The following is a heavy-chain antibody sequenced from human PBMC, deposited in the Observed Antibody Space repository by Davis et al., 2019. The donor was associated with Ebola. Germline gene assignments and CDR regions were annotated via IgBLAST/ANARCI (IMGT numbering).Heavy chain of an antibody. D-gene: IGHD2-15*01. CDR1: GYTFTSYG. V-gene: IGHV1-69*06. Sequence: AASVKVSCKASGYTFTSYGISWVRQAPGQGLEWMGGIIPIFGTANYAQKFQGRVTITADKSTSTAYMELSSLRSEDTAVYYCAILGYCSGGSCYSGWFDPWGQGTLVTVSS. CDR3: AILGYCSGGSCYSGWFDP. CDR2: IIPIFGTA. J-gene: IGHJ5*02.